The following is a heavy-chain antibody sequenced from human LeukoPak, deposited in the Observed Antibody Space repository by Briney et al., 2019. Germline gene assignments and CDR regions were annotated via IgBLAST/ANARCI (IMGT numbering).Heavy chain of an antibody. J-gene: IGHJ6*02. CDR1: GFTFSSYA. D-gene: IGHD2-2*01. Sequence: GGSLRLSCAASGFTFSSYAMHWVRQAPGKGLEWVAVISYDGSNKYYADSVKGRFTISRDNSKNTLYLQMNSLRAEDTAVYYCAKDREYSCSSTSCYYYGMDVWGQGTTVTVSS. V-gene: IGHV3-30-3*01. CDR3: AKDREYSCSSTSCYYYGMDV. CDR2: ISYDGSNK.